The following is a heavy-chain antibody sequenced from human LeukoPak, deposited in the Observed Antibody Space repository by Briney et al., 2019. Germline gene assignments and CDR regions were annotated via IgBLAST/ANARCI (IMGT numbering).Heavy chain of an antibody. Sequence: GGSLRLSCAASGFTFSSYWMHWVRQAPGKGLVWVSRINSDGSSTSYADSVKGRFTISRDNAKNTLFLQMNSLRAEDTAVYYCARVKDGYNLEAFDIWGQGTMVTVSS. CDR3: ARVKDGYNLEAFDI. CDR2: INSDGSST. D-gene: IGHD5-24*01. CDR1: GFTFSSYW. J-gene: IGHJ3*02. V-gene: IGHV3-74*01.